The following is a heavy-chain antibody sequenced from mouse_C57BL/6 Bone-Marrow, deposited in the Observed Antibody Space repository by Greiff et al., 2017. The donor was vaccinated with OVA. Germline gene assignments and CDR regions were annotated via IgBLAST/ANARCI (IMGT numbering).Heavy chain of an antibody. Sequence: VQLQQSGPVLVKPGASVKMSCKASGYTFTDYYMNWVKQSHGKSLEWIGVINPYNGGTSYNQKFKGKATLTVAKSSSTAYMELNSLTSEDSAVYYCASPGYDYDNYFDYWGQGTTLTVSS. D-gene: IGHD2-4*01. CDR1: GYTFTDYY. CDR3: ASPGYDYDNYFDY. V-gene: IGHV1-19*01. CDR2: INPYNGGT. J-gene: IGHJ2*01.